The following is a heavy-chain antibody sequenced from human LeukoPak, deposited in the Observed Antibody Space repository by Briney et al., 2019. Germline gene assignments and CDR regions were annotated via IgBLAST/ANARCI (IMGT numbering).Heavy chain of an antibody. CDR3: ARQTGSGLFILP. D-gene: IGHD3/OR15-3a*01. J-gene: IGHJ1*01. CDR1: GFTFSSYS. Sequence: GGSLRLSCAASGFTFSSYSMNWVRQAPGKGLEWVSSISSSSSYIYYADSVKGRFTISRDKAKNSLYLQMNSLRAEDTAVYYCARQTGSGLFILPGGQGTLVTVSS. V-gene: IGHV3-21*01. CDR2: ISSSSSYI.